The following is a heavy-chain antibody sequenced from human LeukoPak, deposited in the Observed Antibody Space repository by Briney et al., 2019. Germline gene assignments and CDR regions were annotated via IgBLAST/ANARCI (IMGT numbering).Heavy chain of an antibody. CDR1: GGSISSSSYY. D-gene: IGHD1-26*01. Sequence: PSETLSLTCTVSGGSISSSSYYWGWIRQPPGKGLEWIGRIYYSGSTYNNPSLKSRVPISVDTSKNQFSLKLSSVTAADTAVYYCARVGVTADFDYWGQGTLVTVSS. V-gene: IGHV4-39*07. CDR2: IYYSGST. J-gene: IGHJ4*02. CDR3: ARVGVTADFDY.